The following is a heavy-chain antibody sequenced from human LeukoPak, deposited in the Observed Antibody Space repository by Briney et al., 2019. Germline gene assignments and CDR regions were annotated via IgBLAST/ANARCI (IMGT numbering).Heavy chain of an antibody. J-gene: IGHJ4*02. Sequence: GASVKVSCKASGYTFTSYYMHWVRQAPGQGLEWMGTINPSGGSTSYAQKFRGRVTITADKSTRTAYMELSSLRSEDAAVYYCARDNDSRDPPHFDYWGQGTLVTVSS. CDR3: ARDNDSRDPPHFDY. CDR2: INPSGGST. V-gene: IGHV1-46*01. CDR1: GYTFTSYY. D-gene: IGHD3-16*01.